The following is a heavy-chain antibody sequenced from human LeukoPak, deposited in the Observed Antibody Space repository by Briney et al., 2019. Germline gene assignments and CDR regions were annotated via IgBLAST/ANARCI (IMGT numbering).Heavy chain of an antibody. CDR3: ARITQGTVDY. V-gene: IGHV4-59*11. CDR2: ISYSGST. D-gene: IGHD3-10*01. Sequence: SETLSLTCTVSGGSFSSHYWGWIRQSPGKGLEWIGYISYSGSTNYTPSLKSRVTISVDTSKNQFSLKLSSVTAADTAVYYCARITQGTVDYWGQGTLVTVSS. J-gene: IGHJ4*02. CDR1: GGSFSSHY.